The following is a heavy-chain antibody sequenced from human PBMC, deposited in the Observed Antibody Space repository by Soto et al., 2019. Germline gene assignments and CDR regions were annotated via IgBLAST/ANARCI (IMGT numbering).Heavy chain of an antibody. J-gene: IGHJ5*02. CDR2: INYSWST. CDR1: GGSISSYY. D-gene: IGHD3-22*01. CDR3: ARVNYYDSSGYYSNWFDP. Sequence: PSETLSLTCTVSGGSISSYYWSWIRQPPGKGLEWIGYINYSWSTNYNPSLKSRVTISVATSKNQFSLKLSSVTAADTAVYYCARVNYYDSSGYYSNWFDPWGQGTLVTVSS. V-gene: IGHV4-59*01.